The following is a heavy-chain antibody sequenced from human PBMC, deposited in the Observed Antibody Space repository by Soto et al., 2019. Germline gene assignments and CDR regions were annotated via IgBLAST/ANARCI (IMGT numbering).Heavy chain of an antibody. CDR1: GGNFNRNA. CDR3: AREDSEIYDS. CDR2: IIPMLGKV. J-gene: IGHJ5*01. V-gene: IGHV1-69*01. Sequence: QVQRVQSGAEVKKPGSPVKVSCKASGGNFNRNAISWVRQAPGQGLEWMGGIIPMLGKVTYAQKFHGRITISADASMTTAYFDLNSLRSDDTAVYYCAREDSEIYDSWGHGSLVTVSS.